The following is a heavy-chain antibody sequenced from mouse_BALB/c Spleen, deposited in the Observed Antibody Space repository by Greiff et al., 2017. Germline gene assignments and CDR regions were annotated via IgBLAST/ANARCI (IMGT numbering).Heavy chain of an antibody. CDR3: AKGGYYDYFDY. D-gene: IGHD2-3*01. Sequence: VQLQQSGPGLVKPSQSLSLTCSVTGYSITSGYYWNWIRQFPGNKLEWMGYISYSGSTSYNPSLKSRISITRDTSKNQFFLQLNSVTTEDTATYYCAKGGYYDYFDYWGQGTTLTVSS. J-gene: IGHJ2*01. CDR2: ISYSGST. V-gene: IGHV3-2*02. CDR1: GYSITSGYY.